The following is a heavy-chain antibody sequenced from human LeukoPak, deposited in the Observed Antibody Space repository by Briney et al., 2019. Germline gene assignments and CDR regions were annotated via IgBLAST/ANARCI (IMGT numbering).Heavy chain of an antibody. D-gene: IGHD1-1*01. CDR1: GFTFSNAW. J-gene: IGHJ6*03. V-gene: IGHV3-15*01. CDR3: ARDRLLEDRDFYSYYYMDV. CDR2: IKSKTDGGTT. Sequence: GGSLRLSCAASGFTFSNAWMSWVRQAPGKGLEWVGRIKSKTDGGTTDYAAPVKGRFTNSRDDSKNTLYLQMNSLRAEDTAVYYCARDRLLEDRDFYSYYYMDVWGKGTTVTVSS.